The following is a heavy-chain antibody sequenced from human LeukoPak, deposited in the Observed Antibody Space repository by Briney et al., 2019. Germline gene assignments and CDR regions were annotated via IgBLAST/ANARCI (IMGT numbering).Heavy chain of an antibody. CDR3: ARLGARPTTFKFDY. V-gene: IGHV4-59*04. CDR2: IYYSGST. D-gene: IGHD1-26*01. CDR1: GGSISSYY. J-gene: IGHJ4*02. Sequence: PSETLSLTCTVSGGSISSYYWSWIRQPPGKGLEWIGYIYYSGSTYYNPSLKSRVTISVDTSKNQFSLKLSSVTAADTAVYYCARLGARPTTFKFDYWGQGTLVTVSS.